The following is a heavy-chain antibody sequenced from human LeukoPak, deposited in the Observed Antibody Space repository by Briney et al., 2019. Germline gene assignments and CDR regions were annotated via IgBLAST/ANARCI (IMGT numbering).Heavy chain of an antibody. V-gene: IGHV1-2*06. CDR3: ARDYDYTGRSASDI. CDR1: GYTFTGYY. D-gene: IGHD3-3*01. Sequence: ASVKFSCKASGYTFTGYYTHWVRQAPGQGLEWMGRINPNSGATNYAQNFQGRATMTRDMSITTAYMELSRLTFDDTAVYYCARDYDYTGRSASDIWGQGTMVTVSS. J-gene: IGHJ3*02. CDR2: INPNSGAT.